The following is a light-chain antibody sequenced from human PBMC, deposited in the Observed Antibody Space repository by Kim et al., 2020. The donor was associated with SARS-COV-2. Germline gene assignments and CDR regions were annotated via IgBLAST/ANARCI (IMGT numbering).Light chain of an antibody. J-gene: IGKJ2*01. CDR1: QSVSSY. CDR3: QQYNNWPYT. Sequence: SVSSGERSTLSCRASQSVSSYLAWYQQKPGQAPRLLIYGASTRATGIPSRFSGSGSGTEFTLTISSLQSEDFAVYSCQQYNNWPYTFGQGTKLEIK. V-gene: IGKV3-15*01. CDR2: GAS.